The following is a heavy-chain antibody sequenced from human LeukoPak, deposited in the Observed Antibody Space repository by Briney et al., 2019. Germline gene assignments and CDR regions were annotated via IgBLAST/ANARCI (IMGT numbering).Heavy chain of an antibody. V-gene: IGHV3-30-3*01. J-gene: IGHJ3*02. CDR2: ISYDGSNK. D-gene: IGHD3-3*01. CDR3: ARGPYYDFWSGHRAFDI. CDR1: GFTFSNYA. Sequence: GGSLRLSCAASGFTFSNYAMNYVRQAPGKGLEWVAVISYDGSNKYYADSVKGRFTISRDNSKNTLYLQMNSLRAEDTAVYYCARGPYYDFWSGHRAFDIWGQGTMVTVSS.